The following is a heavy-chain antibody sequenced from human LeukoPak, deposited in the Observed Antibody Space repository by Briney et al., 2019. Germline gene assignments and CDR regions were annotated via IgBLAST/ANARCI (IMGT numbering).Heavy chain of an antibody. D-gene: IGHD1-1*01. CDR1: GYSFTSYW. V-gene: IGHV5-51*01. J-gene: IGHJ4*02. CDR2: IYPGDSDT. Sequence: GESLKISCKGSGYSFTSYWIGWVRQMPGKGLEWMGIIYPGDSDTRYSPSFQGQVTISVDKSISTAHLQWSSLKASDTAMYYCARRTVTSEFDYWGQGTLVTVSS. CDR3: ARRTVTSEFDY.